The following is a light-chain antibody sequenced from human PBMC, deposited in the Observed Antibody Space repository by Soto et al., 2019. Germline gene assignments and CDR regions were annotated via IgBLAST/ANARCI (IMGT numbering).Light chain of an antibody. CDR1: QSISTW. Sequence: DIQMTQSPSTLSASVGDRVTITWRASQSISTWLAWYQQKPGKAPNLLIYDASNLESGAPSRFSGSGSGTEFTLTISSLQPDDFATYYCQHYNSYSEAFGQGTKVDI. J-gene: IGKJ1*01. CDR2: DAS. V-gene: IGKV1-5*01. CDR3: QHYNSYSEA.